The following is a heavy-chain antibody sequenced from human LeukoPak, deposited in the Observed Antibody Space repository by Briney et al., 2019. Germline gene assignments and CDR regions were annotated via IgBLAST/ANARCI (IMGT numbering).Heavy chain of an antibody. CDR1: GFTFSSYS. CDR3: ARVGWSSSSYYYYYYMDV. Sequence: GGSLRLSCAASGFTFSSYSMNWVRQAPGKGLEWVASISSSSSYIYYADSVKGRFTISRDNAKNSLYLQMNSLRAEDTAVYYCARVGWSSSSYYYYYYMDVWGKGTTVTVSS. D-gene: IGHD6-6*01. J-gene: IGHJ6*03. V-gene: IGHV3-21*01. CDR2: ISSSSSYI.